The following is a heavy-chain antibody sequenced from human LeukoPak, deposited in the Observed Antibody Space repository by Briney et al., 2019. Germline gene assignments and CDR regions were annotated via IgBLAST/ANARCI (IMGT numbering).Heavy chain of an antibody. CDR1: GGSFSGYY. D-gene: IGHD6-13*01. Sequence: SETLSLTCAVYGGSFSGYYWSWIRQPPGKGLEWIGEINHSGSTNYNPSLKSRVTISVDTSKNQFSLKLSSVTAAYTAVYYCASWYSSSASPSDYWGQGTLVTVSS. J-gene: IGHJ4*02. V-gene: IGHV4-34*01. CDR3: ASWYSSSASPSDY. CDR2: INHSGST.